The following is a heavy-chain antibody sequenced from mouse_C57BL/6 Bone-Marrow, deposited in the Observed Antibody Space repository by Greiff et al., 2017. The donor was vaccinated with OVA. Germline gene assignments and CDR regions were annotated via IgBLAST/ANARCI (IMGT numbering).Heavy chain of an antibody. D-gene: IGHD1-1*01. CDR2: INPYNGGT. J-gene: IGHJ2*01. Sequence: EVQLQQSGPVLVKPGASVKMSCKASGYTFTDYYMNWVKQSHGKSLEWIGVINPYNGGTSYNQKFKGKATLTVDKSSSTAYMELNSLTSEDSAVYYCARGRKTTLSPYYWGQGTTLTVSS. V-gene: IGHV1-19*01. CDR3: ARGRKTTLSPYY. CDR1: GYTFTDYY.